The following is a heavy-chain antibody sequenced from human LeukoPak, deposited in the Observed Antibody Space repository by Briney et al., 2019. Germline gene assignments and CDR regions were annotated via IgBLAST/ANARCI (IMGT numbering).Heavy chain of an antibody. CDR3: ARDGGSGSYGAFDI. D-gene: IGHD1-26*01. Sequence: GGSLRLSCAASGFTFSSYAMSWVRQAPGKGLEWVSAISGSGGSTYYADSVKGRFTISRDNAENTLYLQMNSLRAEDTAVYYCARDGGSGSYGAFDIWGQGTMVTVSS. J-gene: IGHJ3*02. CDR1: GFTFSSYA. CDR2: ISGSGGST. V-gene: IGHV3-23*01.